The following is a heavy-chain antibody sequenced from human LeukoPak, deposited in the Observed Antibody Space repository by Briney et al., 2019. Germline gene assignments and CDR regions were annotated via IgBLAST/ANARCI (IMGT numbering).Heavy chain of an antibody. CDR1: GYTFTGYY. Sequence: VSVKVSCKASGYTFTGYYMHWVRQAPGQGLEWMGWINPNSGGTNYAQEFQGRATMTRDTSISTAYMELSRLRSDDTAVYYCARDRGVRGVILNWFDPWGQGTLVTVSS. J-gene: IGHJ5*02. D-gene: IGHD3-10*01. CDR2: INPNSGGT. CDR3: ARDRGVRGVILNWFDP. V-gene: IGHV1-2*02.